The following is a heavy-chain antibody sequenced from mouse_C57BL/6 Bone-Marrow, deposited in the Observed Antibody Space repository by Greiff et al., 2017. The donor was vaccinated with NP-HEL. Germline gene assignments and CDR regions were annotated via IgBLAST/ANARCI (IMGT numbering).Heavy chain of an antibody. D-gene: IGHD1-1*01. CDR3: SIPDYYVSSSWDFEV. Sequence: EVQGVESGGGFVQPGGSLSLSCAASGFTFTGYYMSWVRQPPGRALEWFGFIRNKANGYTTEYSASVKGRFTISRDNSQSILYLAMKALRAEDSATYYGSIPDYYVSSSWDFEVWGTGTTVTVSS. V-gene: IGHV7-3*01. CDR2: IRNKANGYTT. J-gene: IGHJ1*03. CDR1: GFTFTGYY.